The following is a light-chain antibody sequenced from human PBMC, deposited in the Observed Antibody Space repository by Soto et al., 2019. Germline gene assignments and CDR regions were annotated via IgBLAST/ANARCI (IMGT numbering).Light chain of an antibody. CDR1: SSAVGGYNY. V-gene: IGLV2-14*03. CDR3: SSYTTSNTRQIV. Sequence: QSALTQPASVSGSPGQSITISCTGTSSAVGGYNYVSWYQHHPGKAPKLMIFDVSNRPSGVSNRFSGSKSGNTASLTISGRQPEDEADYYCSSYTTSNTRQIVFGTGTKLTVL. J-gene: IGLJ1*01. CDR2: DVS.